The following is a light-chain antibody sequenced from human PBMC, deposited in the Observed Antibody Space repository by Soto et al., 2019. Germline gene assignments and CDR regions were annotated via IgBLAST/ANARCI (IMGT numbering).Light chain of an antibody. CDR2: KAS. CDR1: QSISSW. Sequence: DIQMTQSPSTLSASVGDRVTITCRASQSISSWLAWYQQKPGKAPKLLIYKASSLESGVPSRFSGSGSGTEFTLTISSLQPDDFATYYCQQYNSYSTTFGGGTKVDNK. J-gene: IGKJ4*01. V-gene: IGKV1-5*03. CDR3: QQYNSYSTT.